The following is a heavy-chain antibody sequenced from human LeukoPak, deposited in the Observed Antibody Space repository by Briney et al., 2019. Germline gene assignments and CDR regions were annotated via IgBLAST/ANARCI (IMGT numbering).Heavy chain of an antibody. CDR2: IYHSGST. CDR1: GGSLSTYY. V-gene: IGHV4-59*01. Sequence: SETLSPTCAVSGGSLSTYYWTWFRQPPGKRLEWIGYIYHSGSTKYNPSLKSRVTISVDTSKNQFSLNLSSVTAADTAVYYCARDGYSGSDLEYWGQGTLVTVSS. J-gene: IGHJ4*02. CDR3: ARDGYSGSDLEY. D-gene: IGHD5-12*01.